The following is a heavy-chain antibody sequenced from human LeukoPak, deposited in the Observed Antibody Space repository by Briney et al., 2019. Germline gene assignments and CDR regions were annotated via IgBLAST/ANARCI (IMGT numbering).Heavy chain of an antibody. V-gene: IGHV3-23*01. D-gene: IGHD3-22*01. J-gene: IGHJ4*02. CDR3: ARSIVVVTSYYFDY. CDR1: GFTFSSYA. Sequence: GGSLRLSCEASGFTFSSYAMSWVRQAPGKGLEWVSAISGSGGSTYYADSVKGRFTISRDNSKNTLYLQMNSLRAEDTAVYYCARSIVVVTSYYFDYWGQGTLVTVSS. CDR2: ISGSGGST.